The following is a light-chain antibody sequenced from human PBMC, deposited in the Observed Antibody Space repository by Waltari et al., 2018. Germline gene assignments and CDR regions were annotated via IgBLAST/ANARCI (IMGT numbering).Light chain of an antibody. J-gene: IGKJ5*01. V-gene: IGKV3-11*01. CDR2: GAS. Sequence: EIVLTQSPATLSLSPGERATLSCRASQSVSSYLAWYQHKPGQAPRLLIYGASNRATGIPARFSGSGSGTDFTLTISSLEPEDFAAYYCQQRTNWITFGQGTRLEIK. CDR1: QSVSSY. CDR3: QQRTNWIT.